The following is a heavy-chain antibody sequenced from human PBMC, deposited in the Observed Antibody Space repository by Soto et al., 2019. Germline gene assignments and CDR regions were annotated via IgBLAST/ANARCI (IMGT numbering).Heavy chain of an antibody. J-gene: IGHJ3*02. CDR1: GGTFSSYA. CDR3: ARGSSGYADDAFDI. Sequence: GASVKVSCKASGGTFSSYAISWVRQAPGQGLEWMGGIIPIFGTANYAQKFQGRVTITADESTSTAYMELSSLRSEDTAVYYCARGSSGYADDAFDIWGQGTMVTVSS. D-gene: IGHD5-12*01. CDR2: IIPIFGTA. V-gene: IGHV1-69*13.